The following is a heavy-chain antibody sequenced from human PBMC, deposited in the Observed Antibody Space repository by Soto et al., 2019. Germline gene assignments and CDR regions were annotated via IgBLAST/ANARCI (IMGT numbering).Heavy chain of an antibody. J-gene: IGHJ5*02. CDR3: AKERESLSS. V-gene: IGHV3-21*01. Sequence: GGSLRLSCAASGFTFSYFTMNWVRQAPGKGLEWVSSIFSTDDYIYYADSVKGRFTISRDNARNSLYLQMNSLRVDDTGVYYCAKERESLSSWGQGNLVTVSS. CDR1: GFTFSYFT. CDR2: IFSTDDYI.